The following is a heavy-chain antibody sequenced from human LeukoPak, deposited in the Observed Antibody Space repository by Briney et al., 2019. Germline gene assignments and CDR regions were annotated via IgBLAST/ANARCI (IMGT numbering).Heavy chain of an antibody. J-gene: IGHJ4*02. CDR1: GGSISSYY. CDR3: ARHGYSGYVDPYYFDY. V-gene: IGHV4-59*08. D-gene: IGHD5-12*01. CDR2: IYYSGST. Sequence: SETLSLTCTVSGGSISSYYWSWIRQPPGKGLEWIGYIYYSGSTNYNPSLKSRVTISVGTSKNQFSLKLSSVTAADTAVYYCARHGYSGYVDPYYFDYWGQGTLVTVSS.